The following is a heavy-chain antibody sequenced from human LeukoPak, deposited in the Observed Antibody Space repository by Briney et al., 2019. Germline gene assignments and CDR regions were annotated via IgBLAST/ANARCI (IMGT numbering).Heavy chain of an antibody. CDR1: GHSISTDYY. CDR2: IYHSGST. D-gene: IGHD2-2*01. V-gene: IGHV4-38-2*02. CDR3: ARTDEDYCSSTSCPDAFDI. J-gene: IGHJ3*02. Sequence: SETLSLTCTVSGHSISTDYYWAWVRQPPGKGLEWIGSIYHSGSTYYGPALKSRVTISVDTSKNQFSLKLSSVTAADTAVYYCARTDEDYCSSTSCPDAFDIWGQGTMVTVSS.